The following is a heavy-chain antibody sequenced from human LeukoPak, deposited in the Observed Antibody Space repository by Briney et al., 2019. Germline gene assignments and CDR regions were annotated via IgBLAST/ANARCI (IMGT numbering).Heavy chain of an antibody. V-gene: IGHV3-21*01. CDR2: ISSSSSYI. D-gene: IGHD3-22*01. CDR1: GFTFSSYS. J-gene: IGHJ3*02. CDR3: ARDYYYYDSSGYGPSGFDAFDI. Sequence: PGGSLRLSCAASGFTFSSYSMNWVRQAPGKGLEWVSSISSSSSYIYYADSVKGRFTISRDNAKNSLYLQMNSLRAEDTAVYYCARDYYYYDSSGYGPSGFDAFDIWGQGTMVPSLQ.